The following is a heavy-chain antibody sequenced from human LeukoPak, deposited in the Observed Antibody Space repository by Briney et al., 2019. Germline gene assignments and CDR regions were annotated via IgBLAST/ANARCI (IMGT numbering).Heavy chain of an antibody. CDR2: ISSSGSTI. CDR1: GFTFSDYY. CDR3: AGPLEYSNEFDP. D-gene: IGHD6-6*01. V-gene: IGHV3-11*04. J-gene: IGHJ5*02. Sequence: PGGSLRLSCAASGFTFSDYYMSWIRQAPGKGLEWVSYISSSGSTIYYAGSVKGRFTISRDNAKNSLYLQMNSLRAEDTAVYYCAGPLEYSNEFDPWGQGTLVTVSS.